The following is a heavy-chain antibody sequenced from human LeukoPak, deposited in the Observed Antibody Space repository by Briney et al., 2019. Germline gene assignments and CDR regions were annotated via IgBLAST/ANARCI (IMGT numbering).Heavy chain of an antibody. V-gene: IGHV3-64D*06. CDR3: VKEGRHIVVVPDSPRDWFDP. J-gene: IGHJ5*02. Sequence: GGSLRLSCSASGFTFNIYAMHWVRQAPGKGLEYVSAISSNGGSTYYADSVKGRFTFSRDNSKNTLYLQMSSLRPEDTAVYYCVKEGRHIVVVPDSPRDWFDPWGQGTLVTVSS. CDR2: ISSNGGST. D-gene: IGHD2-2*01. CDR1: GFTFNIYA.